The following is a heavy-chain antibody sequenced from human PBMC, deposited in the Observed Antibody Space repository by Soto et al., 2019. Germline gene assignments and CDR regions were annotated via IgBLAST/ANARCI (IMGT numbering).Heavy chain of an antibody. CDR1: GLTFSDHY. CDR2: IRNKANSYTT. J-gene: IGHJ4*02. CDR3: ARVRLGAPTRYFDY. Sequence: EVQLVESGGGLVQPGGSLRLSCAASGLTFSDHYMDWIRQAPGKGLEWVGRIRNKANSYTTDYAASVRGRFTISRDDSKSPLFLQRNSLRSDDTAVYHCARVRLGAPTRYFDYWGQGTLVTVSS. V-gene: IGHV3-72*01.